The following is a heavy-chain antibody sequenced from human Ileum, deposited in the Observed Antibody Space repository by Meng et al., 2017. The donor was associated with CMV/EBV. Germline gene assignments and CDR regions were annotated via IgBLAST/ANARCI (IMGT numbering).Heavy chain of an antibody. V-gene: IGHV3-23*01. CDR1: GFTFSTYP. D-gene: IGHD6-6*01. CDR3: DASDY. J-gene: IGHJ4*02. Sequence: GGSLRLSCAASGFTFSTYPMSWARQVPGKGLEWVSTISGSGGRTHYAGSVKGRFTISRDNSKNILYLQMNSLRAEDTAVYYCDASDYWGQGVRVTVSS. CDR2: ISGSGGRT.